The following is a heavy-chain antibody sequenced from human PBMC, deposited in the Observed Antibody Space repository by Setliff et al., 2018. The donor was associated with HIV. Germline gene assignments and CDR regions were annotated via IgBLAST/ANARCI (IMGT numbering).Heavy chain of an antibody. CDR1: GFTFRSYW. V-gene: IGHV3-74*01. D-gene: IGHD3-16*01. Sequence: GGSLRLSCAASGFTFRSYWMYWVRQPPGKGLVWVSRINIDGGSTNCADSVKGRFTISRDNAKNTLYLQMNGLSAEDTAVYYCARDRLRGGVGTGLAEYWGQGTVVTVSS. J-gene: IGHJ4*02. CDR3: ARDRLRGGVGTGLAEY. CDR2: INIDGGST.